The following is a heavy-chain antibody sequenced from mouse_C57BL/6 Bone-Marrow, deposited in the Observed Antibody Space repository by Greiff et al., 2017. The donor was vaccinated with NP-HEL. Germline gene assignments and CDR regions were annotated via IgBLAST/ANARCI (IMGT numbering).Heavy chain of an antibody. CDR2: IDPANGNT. J-gene: IGHJ3*01. CDR1: GFNIKNTY. V-gene: IGHV14-3*01. D-gene: IGHD1-1*01. Sequence: EVQLQESVAELVRPGASVKLSCTASGFNIKNTYMHWVKQRPEQGLEWIGRIDPANGNTKYAPKFQGKATITADTSSNTAYLQLSSLTSEDTAIYYCVRYYGSSLAWFAYWGQGTLVTVSA. CDR3: VRYYGSSLAWFAY.